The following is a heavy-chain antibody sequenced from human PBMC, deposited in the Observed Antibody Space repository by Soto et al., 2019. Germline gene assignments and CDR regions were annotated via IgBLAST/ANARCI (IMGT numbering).Heavy chain of an antibody. CDR2: ISYDGSNK. CDR3: AKYLQITGPRAPFDY. J-gene: IGHJ4*02. D-gene: IGHD1-1*01. Sequence: GGSLRLSCAASGFTFSNYGMHWVRQAPGKGLEWVAVISYDGSNKYYADSVKGRFTISRDNSKNTLYLQMNSLRAEDTAVYYCAKYLQITGPRAPFDYWGQGTLVTVSS. V-gene: IGHV3-30*18. CDR1: GFTFSNYG.